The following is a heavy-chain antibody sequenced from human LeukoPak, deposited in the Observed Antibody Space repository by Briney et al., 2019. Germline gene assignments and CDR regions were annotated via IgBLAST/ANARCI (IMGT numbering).Heavy chain of an antibody. Sequence: SETLSLTCTVSGYSLSRDYYWSWIRQPPGKGLEWIGYIYYSGSTNYNPSLKSRVTISVDTSKNQFSLKLSSVTAADTAVYYCARDFRYCSSTSCYQYFDYWGQGTLVTVSS. J-gene: IGHJ4*02. V-gene: IGHV4-61*01. CDR1: GYSLSRDYY. CDR3: ARDFRYCSSTSCYQYFDY. CDR2: IYYSGST. D-gene: IGHD2-2*01.